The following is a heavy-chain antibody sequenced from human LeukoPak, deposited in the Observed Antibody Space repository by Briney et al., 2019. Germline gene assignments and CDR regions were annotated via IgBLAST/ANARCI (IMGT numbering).Heavy chain of an antibody. J-gene: IGHJ4*02. Sequence: KAGGSLRLSCAASGFTFSDYYMSWIRQAPGKGLEWVSYISSSGSTIYYADSVKGRFTISRDNAKNSLYLQMNSLRAEDTAVYYCARTKDFDWLSNQCYFDYWGQGTLVTVSS. CDR3: ARTKDFDWLSNQCYFDY. D-gene: IGHD3-9*01. V-gene: IGHV3-11*04. CDR1: GFTFSDYY. CDR2: ISSSGSTI.